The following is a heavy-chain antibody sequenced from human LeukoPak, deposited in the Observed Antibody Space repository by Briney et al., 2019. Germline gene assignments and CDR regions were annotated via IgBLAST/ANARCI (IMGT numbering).Heavy chain of an antibody. CDR2: IKSKTDGGTT. J-gene: IGHJ4*02. CDR1: GFTFSNAW. D-gene: IGHD3-9*01. V-gene: IGHV3-15*01. Sequence: PGGSLRLSCAASGFTFSNAWMSWVRQAPGKGLEWVGRIKSKTDGGTTDYAAPVKGRFTISRDDSKNTLYLQMNSLKTEDTAVYYCTSQRYFDWLLRNRGVTDYWGQGTLVTVSS. CDR3: TSQRYFDWLLRNRGVTDY.